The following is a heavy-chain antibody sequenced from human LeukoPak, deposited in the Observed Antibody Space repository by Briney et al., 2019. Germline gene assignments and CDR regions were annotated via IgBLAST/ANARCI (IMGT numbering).Heavy chain of an antibody. CDR2: ISGSGGTT. V-gene: IGHV3-21*01. Sequence: PGGSLRLSCAASGFTFSNYGMNWVRQAPGMGLEWVSAISGSGGTTYYADSVKGRSTISRDNARNSLYLQMNSLRAEDTAVYYCARGYASGSYPPDYWGQGTLVTVSS. D-gene: IGHD3-10*01. CDR3: ARGYASGSYPPDY. CDR1: GFTFSNYG. J-gene: IGHJ4*02.